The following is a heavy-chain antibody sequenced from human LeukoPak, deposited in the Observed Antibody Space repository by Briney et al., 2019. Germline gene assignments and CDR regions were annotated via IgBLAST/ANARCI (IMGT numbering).Heavy chain of an antibody. CDR2: ISSSTSYI. D-gene: IGHD5-12*01. J-gene: IGHJ3*02. Sequence: GGSLRLSCAASGFTFSSYSMNWVRQAPGKGLEWVSCISSSTSYIYYADSVKGRFSISRDNAKNSLYLQMNSLRAEDTAVYYCARDLGWLRFGGHAFDIWGHGTMVTVS. V-gene: IGHV3-21*01. CDR3: ARDLGWLRFGGHAFDI. CDR1: GFTFSSYS.